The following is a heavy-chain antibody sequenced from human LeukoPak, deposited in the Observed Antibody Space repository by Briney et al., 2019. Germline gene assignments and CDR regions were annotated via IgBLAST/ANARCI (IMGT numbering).Heavy chain of an antibody. J-gene: IGHJ3*02. CDR1: GFTFSSYA. Sequence: GGSLRLSCAASGFTFSSYAMSWVRQAPGKGLEWVSAISGSGDSTYYADSVKGRFTISRDNSKNTLYLQMNSLRAEDTAVYYCAKGPGSSLSAFDIWGQGTMVTVSS. V-gene: IGHV3-23*01. D-gene: IGHD1-14*01. CDR2: ISGSGDST. CDR3: AKGPGSSLSAFDI.